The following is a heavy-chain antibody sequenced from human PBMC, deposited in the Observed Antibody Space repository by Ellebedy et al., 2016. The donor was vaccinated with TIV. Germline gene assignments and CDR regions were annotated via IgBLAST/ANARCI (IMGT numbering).Heavy chain of an antibody. D-gene: IGHD3-9*01. CDR3: VRDPGSFEPHYYFDY. CDR1: GYTFTGYY. CDR2: INPESADT. Sequence: AASVKVSCKASGYTFTGYYLHWVRHAPGQGPEWMGWINPESADTNYAQNFQGRVTLTRDTSISTAFMELSSLGSDDTAVYYCVRDPGSFEPHYYFDYWGQGTLVTVSS. V-gene: IGHV1-2*02. J-gene: IGHJ4*02.